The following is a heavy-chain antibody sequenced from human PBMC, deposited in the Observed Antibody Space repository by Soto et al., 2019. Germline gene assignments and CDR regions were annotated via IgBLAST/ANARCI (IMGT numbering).Heavy chain of an antibody. CDR1: GFTFSSSW. V-gene: IGHV3-7*05. CDR2: IKEDGSEK. J-gene: IGHJ5*02. D-gene: IGHD6-19*01. CDR3: ARHVGWGWFDP. Sequence: GGSLRLSCTASGFTFSSSWMSWVCQAPGKGLEWVASIKEDGSEKYHMDSVKGRFTISRDNVNNALSLQMNNLRTDDTAVYYCARHVGWGWFDPWGQGTLVTVSS.